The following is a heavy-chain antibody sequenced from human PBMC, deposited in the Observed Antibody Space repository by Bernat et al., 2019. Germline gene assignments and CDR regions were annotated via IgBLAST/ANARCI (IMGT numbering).Heavy chain of an antibody. CDR1: GGSISSSSYY. CDR3: ARHRESITIFGVTYNWFDP. J-gene: IGHJ5*02. V-gene: IGHV4-39*01. D-gene: IGHD3-3*01. CDR2: IYYSGST. Sequence: QLQLQESGPGLVKPSETLSLTCTVSGGSISSSSYYWGWIRQPPGKGLEWIGSIYYSGSTYYNPSLKSRVTISVDKSKNQFSLKLSSVTAADTAVYYCARHRESITIFGVTYNWFDPWGQGTLVTVSS.